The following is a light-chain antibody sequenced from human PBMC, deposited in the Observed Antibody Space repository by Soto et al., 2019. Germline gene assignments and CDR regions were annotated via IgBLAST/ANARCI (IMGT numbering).Light chain of an antibody. J-gene: IGLJ3*02. CDR2: EVT. CDR1: SNDLGRYHF. Sequence: QSALTQPASVSGSPGQSITITCTGTSNDLGRYHFVSWFQQFPGKAPKLIIYEVTNRPSGVSYRFSASKSGTTASLTISGLHPEDEADYYCSSYTGSSAWVFGGGTKLTVL. CDR3: SSYTGSSAWV. V-gene: IGLV2-14*01.